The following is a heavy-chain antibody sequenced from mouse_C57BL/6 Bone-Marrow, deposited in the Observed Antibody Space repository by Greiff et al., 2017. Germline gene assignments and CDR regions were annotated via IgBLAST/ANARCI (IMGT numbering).Heavy chain of an antibody. CDR1: GFTFSSYG. CDR3: ARDGGSSPRIAY. CDR2: ISSGGSYT. V-gene: IGHV5-6*01. J-gene: IGHJ3*01. D-gene: IGHD1-1*01. Sequence: VQLKESGGDLVKPGGSLKLSCAASGFTFSSYGMSWVRQTPDKRLEWVATISSGGSYTYYPDSVKGRFTISRDNAKNTLYLQMSSLKSEDTAMYYCARDGGSSPRIAYWGQGTLVTVSA.